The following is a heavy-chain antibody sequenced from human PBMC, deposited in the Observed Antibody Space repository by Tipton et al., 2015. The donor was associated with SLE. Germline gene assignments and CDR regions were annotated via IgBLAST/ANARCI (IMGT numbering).Heavy chain of an antibody. CDR1: GGSFSGYY. J-gene: IGHJ4*02. D-gene: IGHD5-18*01. CDR2: INHSGST. V-gene: IGHV4-34*01. CDR3: ARVDTAMVFPFGGYYLDY. Sequence: TLSLTCAVYGGSFSGYYWSWIRQPPGKGLEWIGEINHSGSTNYNPSLKSRVTISGDTSKNQISLKLRSVTATDTAVYYCARVDTAMVFPFGGYYLDYWGQGILVTVSS.